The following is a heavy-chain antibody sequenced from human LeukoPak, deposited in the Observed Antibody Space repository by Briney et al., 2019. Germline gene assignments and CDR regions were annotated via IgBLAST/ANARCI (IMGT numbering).Heavy chain of an antibody. CDR2: IWYNGDNK. CDR3: ARPYDSSFFPADRNAFDI. V-gene: IGHV3-33*01. J-gene: IGHJ3*02. CDR1: GFTFSTYG. D-gene: IGHD3-22*01. Sequence: GGSLRLSCAASGFTFSTYGMHWVRQAPGRGLEWVAVIWYNGDNKYYADSVQGRFTISRDNSKNTLSLQMNSLRAEDTAVYYCARPYDSSFFPADRNAFDIWGQGTMVTVSS.